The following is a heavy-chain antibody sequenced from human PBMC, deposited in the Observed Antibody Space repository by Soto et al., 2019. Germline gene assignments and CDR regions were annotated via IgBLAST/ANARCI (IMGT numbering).Heavy chain of an antibody. Sequence: EVQLVESGGGLVQPGGSLRLSCAASGFTFSKYWMHWVRQAPGKGLVWVSRIKSDGSRTDYADSVKGRFTISRDNAENTLYLQMNSLRAEDTAVYYCARDGDTVRTVSGTVDDGMDVWGQGTTVTVSS. CDR1: GFTFSKYW. D-gene: IGHD2-8*01. J-gene: IGHJ6*02. V-gene: IGHV3-74*01. CDR3: ARDGDTVRTVSGTVDDGMDV. CDR2: IKSDGSRT.